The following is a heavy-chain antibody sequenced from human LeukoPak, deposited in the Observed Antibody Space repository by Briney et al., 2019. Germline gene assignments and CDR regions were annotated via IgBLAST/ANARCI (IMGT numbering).Heavy chain of an antibody. CDR1: GYTFTGYY. CDR3: AAYYYDSSGYHAKIDY. CDR2: INPNSGGT. D-gene: IGHD3-22*01. V-gene: IGHV1-2*06. Sequence: ASVKVSCEASGYTFTGYYMHWVRQAPGQGLEWMGRINPNSGGTNYAQKFQGRVTMTRDTSISTAYMELSRLRSDDTAVYYCAAYYYDSSGYHAKIDYWGQGTLVTVSS. J-gene: IGHJ4*02.